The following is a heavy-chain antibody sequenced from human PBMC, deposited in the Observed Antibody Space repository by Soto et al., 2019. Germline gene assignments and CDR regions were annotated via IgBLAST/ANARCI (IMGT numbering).Heavy chain of an antibody. V-gene: IGHV3-30-3*01. CDR2: ISYDGSNK. D-gene: IGHD2-8*01. CDR1: GFTFSSYT. Sequence: QVQLVESGGGVVQPGRSLRLSCAASGFTFSSYTMHWVRQAPGKGLEWVAVISYDGSNKYYADSVKGRFTISRDNFKNTLYLQVNSLRAEDTAVYYCAREYIGVLYYYGMDVWGQRTTVTVSS. J-gene: IGHJ6*02. CDR3: AREYIGVLYYYGMDV.